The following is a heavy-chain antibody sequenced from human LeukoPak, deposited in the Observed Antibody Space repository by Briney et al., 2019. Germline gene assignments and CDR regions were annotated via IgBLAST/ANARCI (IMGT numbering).Heavy chain of an antibody. D-gene: IGHD2-2*01. J-gene: IGHJ4*02. CDR1: GFXFSSYA. V-gene: IGHV3-23*01. Sequence: GGSLRLSCAASGFXFSSYAISWVRQAPGKGPEWVSAISGSGGSTYYADSVKGRFTISRDNSKNTLYLQMNSLRAEDTAVYYCANPPTYCSSTARYAPFDYWGQGTLVTVSS. CDR3: ANPPTYCSSTARYAPFDY. CDR2: ISGSGGST.